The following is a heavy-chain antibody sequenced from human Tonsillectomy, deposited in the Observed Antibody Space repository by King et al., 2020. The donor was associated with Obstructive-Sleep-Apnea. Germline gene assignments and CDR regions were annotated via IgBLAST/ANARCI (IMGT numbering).Heavy chain of an antibody. D-gene: IGHD2/OR15-2a*01. J-gene: IGHJ6*02. CDR3: ARILYHYGMDV. V-gene: IGHV4-59*01. Sequence: QLQESGPGLVKSSETLSLTCTVSGGSISSYYWSWIRQPPGKGLEWIGYVYYGGSTNYNPSLKSRVTISMDTSKNQFSLKLSSVTAADTAMYYCARILYHYGMDVWGQGTTVTVSS. CDR1: GGSISSYY. CDR2: VYYGGST.